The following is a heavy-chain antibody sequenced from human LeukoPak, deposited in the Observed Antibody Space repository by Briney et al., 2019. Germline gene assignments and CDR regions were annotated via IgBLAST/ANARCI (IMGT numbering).Heavy chain of an antibody. V-gene: IGHV3-30*02. D-gene: IGHD3-22*01. J-gene: IGHJ4*02. CDR1: GFTLRTYD. CDR3: AKADTGYYMYYFVH. Sequence: PGGSLRLSCTASGFTLRTYDMHWVRQAPGKGLEWVAFIRNDGSDKYYADSVKGRFTISRDNSRNTLYLQMNNLRSEDTAVYFCAKADTGYYMYYFVHWGQGTPVTVSS. CDR2: IRNDGSDK.